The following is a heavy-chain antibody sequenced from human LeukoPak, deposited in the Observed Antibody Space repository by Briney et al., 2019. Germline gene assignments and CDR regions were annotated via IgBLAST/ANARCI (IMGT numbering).Heavy chain of an antibody. Sequence: SETLSLTCTVSGGSISSYYWSWIRQPPGKGLEWIGSIYYSGSTYYNPSLKSRVTISVDTSKNQFSLKLSSVTAADTAVYYCARPQVAFDIWGQGTMVTVSS. V-gene: IGHV4-59*08. CDR2: IYYSGST. CDR3: ARPQVAFDI. J-gene: IGHJ3*02. CDR1: GGSISSYY.